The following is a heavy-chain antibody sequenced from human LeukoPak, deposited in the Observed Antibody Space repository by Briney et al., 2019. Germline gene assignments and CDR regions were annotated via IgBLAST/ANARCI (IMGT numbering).Heavy chain of an antibody. Sequence: GGSLRLSCTASVFSFNSYSIRWVRHAPWKGREWVSAISGSGGSTYYADSVKGRFTISRDNSKNTLYLQMNSLRAEDTAVYYCAKCPSIFGVVTTYWGQGTLVTVSS. CDR2: ISGSGGST. CDR1: VFSFNSYS. D-gene: IGHD3-3*01. J-gene: IGHJ4*02. CDR3: AKCPSIFGVVTTY. V-gene: IGHV3-23*01.